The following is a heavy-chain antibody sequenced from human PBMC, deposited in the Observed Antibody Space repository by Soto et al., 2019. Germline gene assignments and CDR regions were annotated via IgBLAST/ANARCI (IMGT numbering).Heavy chain of an antibody. CDR1: GGSVTGANYY. Sequence: PSETLSLTCTVSGGSVTGANYYWNWIRQHPGKGLEWIGYIYYSGSTYYNPSLKSRVTISVDTSKNQFSLKLTSVTAADTAVYYCARSVTPWGQGTLVTVSS. CDR3: ARSVTP. V-gene: IGHV4-31*03. D-gene: IGHD3-10*01. CDR2: IYYSGST. J-gene: IGHJ5*02.